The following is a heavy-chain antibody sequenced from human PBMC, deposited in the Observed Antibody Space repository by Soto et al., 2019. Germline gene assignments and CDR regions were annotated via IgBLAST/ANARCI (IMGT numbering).Heavy chain of an antibody. CDR2: ISYDGSNK. CDR3: AKDPRYCSSTSCYIDY. Sequence: ASGFTFSSYGMHWVRQAPGKGLEWVAVISYDGSNKYYADSVKGRFTISRDNSKNTLYLQMNSLRAEDTAVYYCAKDPRYCSSTSCYIDYWGQGTLVTVSS. CDR1: GFTFSSYG. J-gene: IGHJ4*02. V-gene: IGHV3-30*18. D-gene: IGHD2-2*02.